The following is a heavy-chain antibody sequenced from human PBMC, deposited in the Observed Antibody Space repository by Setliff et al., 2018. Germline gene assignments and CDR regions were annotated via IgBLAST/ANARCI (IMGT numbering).Heavy chain of an antibody. CDR3: ATSTITTYYFDY. CDR2: ISGSGGDI. Sequence: LRLSCAASGFIFSDYYMTWVRQAPGKGLELLAYISGSGGDIKYADSVKGRFTISRDNPKNSLYLQMKSLRAEDTAIYYCATSTITTYYFDYWGHGTLVTVSS. D-gene: IGHD4-4*01. V-gene: IGHV3-11*01. J-gene: IGHJ4*01. CDR1: GFIFSDYY.